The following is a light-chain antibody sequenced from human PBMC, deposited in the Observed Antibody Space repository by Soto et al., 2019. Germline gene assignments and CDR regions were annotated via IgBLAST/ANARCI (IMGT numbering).Light chain of an antibody. Sequence: EIVLTQSPGTLSLSPGETATLSCRASQTIGRTYLAWYQQKPGQAPRLLIFGTSSRATGIPDRFSGSGSGTDFTLSISRLEPEDCAVYYCLLFRGSPTFGPGSRVHI. CDR2: GTS. CDR1: QTIGRTY. V-gene: IGKV3-20*01. J-gene: IGKJ3*01. CDR3: LLFRGSPT.